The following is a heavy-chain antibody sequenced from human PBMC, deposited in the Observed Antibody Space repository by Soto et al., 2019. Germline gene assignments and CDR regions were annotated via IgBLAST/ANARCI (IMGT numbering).Heavy chain of an antibody. Sequence: GGSLRLSCAASGFTFNTYAMNWVRQAPGKGLEWVSAISADGAGTYYADSVKGRSTISRDNSKNTLSLQMNSLRAEDTAIFYCARISSSSCTDYWGQGTLVTVSS. CDR3: ARISSSSCTDY. CDR1: GFTFNTYA. CDR2: ISADGAGT. J-gene: IGHJ4*02. V-gene: IGHV3-23*01. D-gene: IGHD6-13*01.